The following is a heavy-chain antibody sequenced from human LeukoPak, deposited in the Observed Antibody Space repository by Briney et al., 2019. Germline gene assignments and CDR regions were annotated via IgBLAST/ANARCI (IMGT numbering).Heavy chain of an antibody. Sequence: SVKVSCKASGYTFTSYDINWVRQAPGQGLEWMGGIIPIFGTANYAQKFQGRVTITADESTSTAYMELSSLRSEDTAVYYCARVVSDLTFPYYFDYWGQGTLVTVSS. J-gene: IGHJ4*02. V-gene: IGHV1-69*13. CDR1: GYTFTSYD. CDR2: IIPIFGTA. D-gene: IGHD2-21*02. CDR3: ARVVSDLTFPYYFDY.